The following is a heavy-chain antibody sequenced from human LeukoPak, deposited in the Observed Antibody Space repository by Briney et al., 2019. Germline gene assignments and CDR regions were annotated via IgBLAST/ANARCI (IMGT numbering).Heavy chain of an antibody. Sequence: GGALRLSCAASGFTFSIYLMHWVRQTPGKGLEWVSRLNSDASVTTYSDSVKGRFTISRDNAKNTLYLQMDSLRAEDTAFYYCVREYCGGDCYTDFWGQGTLVTVSS. V-gene: IGHV3-74*01. CDR2: LNSDASVT. D-gene: IGHD2-21*02. CDR3: VREYCGGDCYTDF. J-gene: IGHJ4*02. CDR1: GFTFSIYL.